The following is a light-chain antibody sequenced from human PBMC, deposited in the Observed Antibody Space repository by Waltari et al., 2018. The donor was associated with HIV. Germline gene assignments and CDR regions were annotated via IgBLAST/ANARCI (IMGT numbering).Light chain of an antibody. J-gene: IGLJ1*01. CDR1: NLGDKY. CDR2: QDS. CDR3: QAWDSSILYV. V-gene: IGLV3-1*01. Sequence: SYELTQPPSVSVSPGQTASITCSGDNLGDKYACWYQQKPGQSPVLVSYQDSKRPSGFPERFSGANSGNTATLTISGTQAMDAADYYCQAWDSSILYVFGTGTKVTVL.